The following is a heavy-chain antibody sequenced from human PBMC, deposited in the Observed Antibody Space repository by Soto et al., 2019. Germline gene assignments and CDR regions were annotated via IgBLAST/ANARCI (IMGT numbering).Heavy chain of an antibody. Sequence: SETLSLTCTVSGGSISSVDYYWSWIRQHPERGLEWIGYIYYSGNTYYNPSLKSRVTISVGTSKNQFSLKLSSVTAADTAVYYCARGGCSSSDVFMDVWGQGTTVTVSS. CDR1: GGSISSVDYY. J-gene: IGHJ6*02. CDR2: IYYSGNT. CDR3: ARGGCSSSDVFMDV. D-gene: IGHD6-6*01. V-gene: IGHV4-31*03.